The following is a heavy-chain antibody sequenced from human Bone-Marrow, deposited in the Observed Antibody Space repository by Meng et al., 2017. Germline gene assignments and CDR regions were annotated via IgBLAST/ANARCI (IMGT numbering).Heavy chain of an antibody. CDR2: IKSKTDGETP. CDR3: NWNDFGDY. J-gene: IGHJ4*02. V-gene: IGHV3-15*01. CDR1: GFTFSNAW. D-gene: IGHD1-1*01. Sequence: EVQLVESGGGLVRPGGALRLSCAASGFTFSNAWMSWVRQAPGRGLEWVARIKSKTDGETPDYAAPVKGRFTISRDDSKNTLYLQMHSLKTEDTAVYYCNWNDFGDYWGQGALVTVSS.